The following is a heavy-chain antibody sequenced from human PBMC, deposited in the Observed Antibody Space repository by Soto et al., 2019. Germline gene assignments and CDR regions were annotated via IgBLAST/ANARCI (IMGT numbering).Heavy chain of an antibody. V-gene: IGHV4-34*01. J-gene: IGHJ6*02. D-gene: IGHD3-10*01. Sequence: PSETLSLTCAVYGGSFSGYYWSWIRQPPGKGLEWIGEINHSGSTNYNPSLKSRVTISVDTSKNQFSLKLSSVTAADTAVYYCARGGVGTMVRGVINYGMDVWGLGTTVTVS. CDR2: INHSGST. CDR1: GGSFSGYY. CDR3: ARGGVGTMVRGVINYGMDV.